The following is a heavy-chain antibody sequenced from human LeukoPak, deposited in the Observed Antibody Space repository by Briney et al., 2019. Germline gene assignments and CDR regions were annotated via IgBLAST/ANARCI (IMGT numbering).Heavy chain of an antibody. J-gene: IGHJ4*02. CDR1: GDSISSGSYY. V-gene: IGHV4-61*02. Sequence: SETLSLTCTVSGDSISSGSYYWSWIRQPAGKGLEWIGRMYTSGTTNYNPSLESRVTISIDTSKNQSSLKLSSVTAADTAVYYCARDYGDHRVDYWGQGTLVTVSS. D-gene: IGHD4-17*01. CDR3: ARDYGDHRVDY. CDR2: MYTSGTT.